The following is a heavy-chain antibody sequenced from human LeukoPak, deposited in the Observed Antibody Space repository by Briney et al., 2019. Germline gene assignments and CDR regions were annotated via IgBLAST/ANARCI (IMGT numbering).Heavy chain of an antibody. CDR2: IYSGGST. V-gene: IGHV3-53*01. Sequence: PGGSLRLSCAASGFTVSSNYMSWVRQAPGKGLEWVSVIYSGGSTYYADSVKGRFTISRDNSKNTLYLQMNSLRAEDTAVYYCARVGGGRSSTSCYPLGAFDIWGQGTMVTVSS. J-gene: IGHJ3*02. CDR1: GFTVSSNY. CDR3: ARVGGGRSSTSCYPLGAFDI. D-gene: IGHD2-2*01.